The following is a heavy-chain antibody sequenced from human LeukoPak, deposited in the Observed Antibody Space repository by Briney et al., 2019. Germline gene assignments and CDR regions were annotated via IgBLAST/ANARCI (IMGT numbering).Heavy chain of an antibody. CDR3: TRGAGWLIDY. CDR2: FYNSGRS. Sequence: PSETLSLTCTVSDDSISDYYRGWIRQPPGKGLEWIGYFYNSGRSTYNPSLKSRVTISADTSRNHFSLKLNSVTTADTAVYYCTRGAGWLIDYWGQGILVTVSS. V-gene: IGHV4-59*01. CDR1: DDSISDYY. D-gene: IGHD3-16*01. J-gene: IGHJ4*02.